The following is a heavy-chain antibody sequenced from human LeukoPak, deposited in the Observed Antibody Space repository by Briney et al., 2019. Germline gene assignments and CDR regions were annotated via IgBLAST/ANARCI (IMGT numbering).Heavy chain of an antibody. V-gene: IGHV4-59*01. Sequence: SETLSLTCTVSGGSIRSYYWSWIRQPPGKGLEWIGYIYYSGSTNYNPSLKSRVTISVDTSKNQFSLKLSSVTAADTAVYYCARSPEGSSTAYYYYMDVWGKGTTVTVSS. CDR3: ARSPEGSSTAYYYYMDV. D-gene: IGHD2-2*01. J-gene: IGHJ6*03. CDR2: IYYSGST. CDR1: GGSIRSYY.